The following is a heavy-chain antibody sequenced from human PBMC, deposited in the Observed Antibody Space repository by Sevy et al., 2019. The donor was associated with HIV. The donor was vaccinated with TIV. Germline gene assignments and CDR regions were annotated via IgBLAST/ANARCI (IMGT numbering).Heavy chain of an antibody. D-gene: IGHD3-10*01. CDR2: ISITGGST. V-gene: IGHV3-23*01. CDR3: AKDHVSGTYYTGDFDY. J-gene: IGHJ4*02. CDR1: GFTFSIYA. Sequence: GGSLRLSCAASGFTFSIYAMSWVRQAPGKGLEWDSVISITGGSTYYADSVKGRFTISRDNSKNTLYLQMNTLRAEDTAVYYCAKDHVSGTYYTGDFDYWGQGTLVTVSS.